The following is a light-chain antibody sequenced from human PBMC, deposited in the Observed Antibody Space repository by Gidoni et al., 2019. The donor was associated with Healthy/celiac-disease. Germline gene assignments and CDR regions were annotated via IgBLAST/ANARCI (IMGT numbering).Light chain of an antibody. CDR3: QQYNSYQYT. CDR1: QSISSW. CDR2: KAS. J-gene: IGKJ2*01. V-gene: IGKV1-5*03. Sequence: IQMTQSLSTLFASVGDSFTITCLASQSISSWLAWYQQKPGKAPKLLIYKASSLESGVPSRFSGSGSGTEFTLTISSLQPDDFATYYCQQYNSYQYTLGQGTKLEIK.